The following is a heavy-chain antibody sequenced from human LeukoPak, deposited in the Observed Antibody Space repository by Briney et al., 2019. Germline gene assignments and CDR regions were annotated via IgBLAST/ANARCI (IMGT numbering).Heavy chain of an antibody. CDR3: AKSKGSKDRYYFDY. CDR1: GFTFEDYA. J-gene: IGHJ4*02. CDR2: ISWNSGSI. Sequence: GGSLRLSCAASGFTFEDYAMHLVRQAPGKGLEGGSGISWNSGSIGYADSVKGRFTISRDNDKNSLYLQMNSLRAEDTALYYCAKSKGSKDRYYFDYWGRGTLVTVSS. D-gene: IGHD3-10*01. V-gene: IGHV3-9*01.